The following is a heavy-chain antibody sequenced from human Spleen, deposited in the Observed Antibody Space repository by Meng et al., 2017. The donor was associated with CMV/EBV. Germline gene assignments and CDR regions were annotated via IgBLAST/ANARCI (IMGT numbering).Heavy chain of an antibody. V-gene: IGHV4-34*01. CDR3: ARRGRWLQSTIDY. D-gene: IGHD5-24*01. CDR2: INHSGST. CDR1: GGSFSGYY. J-gene: IGHJ4*02. Sequence: SETLSLTCAVYGGSFSGYYWSWIRQPPGKGLEWIGEINHSGSTNYNPSLKSRVTISVDTSKNQFSLKLSSVTAADTAVYYCARRGRWLQSTIDYWGQGTLVTVSS.